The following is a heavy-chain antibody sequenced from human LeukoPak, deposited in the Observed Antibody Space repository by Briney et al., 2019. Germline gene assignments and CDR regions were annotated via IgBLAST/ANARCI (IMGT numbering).Heavy chain of an antibody. V-gene: IGHV1-69*04. CDR3: ARAQGHTNFDY. Sequence: SVKVSCKASGGTFSSYAISWLRQAPGQGLEWMGRIIPILGIANYAQKFQGRVTITADKSTSTAYMELSSLRSEDTAVYYCARAQGHTNFDYWGQGTLVTVSS. CDR2: IIPILGIA. J-gene: IGHJ4*02. CDR1: GGTFSSYA. D-gene: IGHD2-21*01.